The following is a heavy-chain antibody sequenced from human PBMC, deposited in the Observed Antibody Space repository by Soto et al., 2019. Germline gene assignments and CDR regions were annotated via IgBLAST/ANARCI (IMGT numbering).Heavy chain of an antibody. J-gene: IGHJ4*02. D-gene: IGHD5-18*01. Sequence: PGGSLRLSCAASGVTVSSNYMSWVRQAPGKGLEWVSVIYSGGSTYYADSVKGRFTISRDNSKNTLYLQMNCLRAEDTAVYYCARHGYNYGGGYFDYWGQGTLVTVSS. CDR2: IYSGGST. CDR1: GVTVSSNY. CDR3: ARHGYNYGGGYFDY. V-gene: IGHV3-66*04.